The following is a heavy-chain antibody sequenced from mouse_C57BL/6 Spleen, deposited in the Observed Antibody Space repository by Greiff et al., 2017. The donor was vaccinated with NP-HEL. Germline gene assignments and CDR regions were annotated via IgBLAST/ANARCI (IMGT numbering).Heavy chain of an antibody. V-gene: IGHV1-81*01. CDR2: IYPRSGNT. CDR1: GYTFTSYG. CDR3: ARGSPWFAY. J-gene: IGHJ3*01. Sequence: QVQLQQSGAELARPGASVKLSCKASGYTFTSYGISWVKQRTGQGLEWIGEIYPRSGNTYYNEKFKGKATLTADKSSSTAYMELRSLTSEDSAVYFCARGSPWFAYWGKGTLVTVSA.